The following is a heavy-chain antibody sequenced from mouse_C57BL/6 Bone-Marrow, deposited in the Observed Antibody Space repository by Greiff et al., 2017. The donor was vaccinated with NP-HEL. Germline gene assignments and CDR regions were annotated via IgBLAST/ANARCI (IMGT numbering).Heavy chain of an antibody. CDR3: ARDVPETAY. J-gene: IGHJ3*01. D-gene: IGHD3-2*01. V-gene: IGHV5-4*01. Sequence: EVQLVESGGGLVKPGGSLKLSCAASGFTFSSYAMSWVRQTPEKRLEWVATISDGGSYTYYPDNVKGRFTISRDKAKNNLYLQMSHLKSEDTAMYDCARDVPETAYWGQGTLVTVSA. CDR2: ISDGGSYT. CDR1: GFTFSSYA.